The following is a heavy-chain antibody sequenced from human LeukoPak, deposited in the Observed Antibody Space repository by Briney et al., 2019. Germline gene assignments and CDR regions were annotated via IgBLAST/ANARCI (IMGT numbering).Heavy chain of an antibody. Sequence: SETLSLSCTVSGGSISSYYWSWIRQPPGKGLEWIGNIYKSGSTNYNPSLKSRVTMSVDTSKNQFSLRLNSVTAADTAVYYCARLSTGPYGLGAFDIWGQGTMVTVSS. J-gene: IGHJ3*02. CDR3: ARLSTGPYGLGAFDI. D-gene: IGHD1-1*01. V-gene: IGHV4-59*08. CDR1: GGSISSYY. CDR2: IYKSGST.